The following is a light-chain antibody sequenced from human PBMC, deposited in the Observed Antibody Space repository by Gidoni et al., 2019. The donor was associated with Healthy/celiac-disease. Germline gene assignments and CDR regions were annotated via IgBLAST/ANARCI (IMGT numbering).Light chain of an antibody. CDR3: QRTYNAPPWT. CDR1: QGMSSY. Sequence: DIQFTQSPSSLSASVGDRVTMSFRVSQGMSSYLNCDRQKTGKVPKLLIYSASNLQSGDPSRFIGIVSGTDCTLTISSLQPEDVATYYGQRTYNAPPWTFGQGTKVEIK. CDR2: SAS. V-gene: IGKV1-27*01. J-gene: IGKJ1*01.